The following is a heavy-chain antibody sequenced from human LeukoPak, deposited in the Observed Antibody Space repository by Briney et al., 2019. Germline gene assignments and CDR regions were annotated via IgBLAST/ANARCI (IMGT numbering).Heavy chain of an antibody. Sequence: PGGSLRLSCAASGFTFDDYAMHWVRQAPGKGLEWVSGISWNSGSIGYADSVKGRFTISRDNAKNSLYLQMNSLRAEDTALYHCAKDISESWFGELLGPDYYYGMDVWGQGTTVTVSS. CDR3: AKDISESWFGELLGPDYYYGMDV. CDR2: ISWNSGSI. D-gene: IGHD3-10*01. V-gene: IGHV3-9*01. CDR1: GFTFDDYA. J-gene: IGHJ6*02.